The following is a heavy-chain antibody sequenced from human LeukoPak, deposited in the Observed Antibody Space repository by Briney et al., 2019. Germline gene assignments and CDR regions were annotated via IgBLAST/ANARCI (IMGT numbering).Heavy chain of an antibody. CDR2: ISYDGSNK. J-gene: IGHJ4*02. CDR1: GFTFSSYA. Sequence: PGGSLRLSCAASGFTFSSYAMHWVRQAPGKGLEWVAVISYDGSNKYYADSVKGRFTISRDNSKNTLYLQMNSLRAEDTAVYYCARGAHVDTAMITGCFDYWGQGTLVTVSS. D-gene: IGHD5-18*01. V-gene: IGHV3-30-3*01. CDR3: ARGAHVDTAMITGCFDY.